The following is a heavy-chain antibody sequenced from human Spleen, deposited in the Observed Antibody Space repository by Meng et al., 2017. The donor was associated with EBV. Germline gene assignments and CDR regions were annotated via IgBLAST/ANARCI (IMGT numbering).Heavy chain of an antibody. J-gene: IGHJ4*02. CDR3: SRDLVGSDDD. Sequence: APLVGAGGGVVHPGMSLRISCAVSGFRFSRYWMHWVRQDPRKGLEWVSRTNEDGRITNYADSVKGRFTISRDNTKNTLYLQMNSLRAEDTAVYFCSRDLVGSDDDWGQGTLVTVSS. D-gene: IGHD6-25*01. CDR2: TNEDGRIT. CDR1: GFRFSRYW. V-gene: IGHV3-74*01.